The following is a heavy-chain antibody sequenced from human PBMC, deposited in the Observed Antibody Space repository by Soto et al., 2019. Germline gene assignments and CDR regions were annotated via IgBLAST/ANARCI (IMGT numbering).Heavy chain of an antibody. D-gene: IGHD2-2*02. Sequence: ASVKVSCKASGYTFTGYYMHWVRQAPGQGLEWMGWINPNSGGTNYAQKFQGWVTMTRDTSISTAYMELSRLRSDDTAVYYCARAYCSSTSCYRGGNYYYYYGMDVWGQGTTVTVSS. J-gene: IGHJ6*02. CDR1: GYTFTGYY. CDR2: INPNSGGT. CDR3: ARAYCSSTSCYRGGNYYYYYGMDV. V-gene: IGHV1-2*04.